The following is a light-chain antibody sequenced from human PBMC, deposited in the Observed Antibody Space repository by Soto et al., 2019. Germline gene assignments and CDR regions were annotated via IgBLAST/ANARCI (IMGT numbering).Light chain of an antibody. Sequence: QSVLTQPPSVSGAPGQRVTISCTGSSSNIGAGYDVHWYQQLPGTAPKLLIYANTNRPSGVPDRFSGSKSGTSASLAITGLRAEDEADYYFQSYDSSLSGYVFGTGTRSPS. J-gene: IGLJ1*01. V-gene: IGLV1-40*01. CDR1: SSNIGAGYD. CDR2: ANT. CDR3: QSYDSSLSGYV.